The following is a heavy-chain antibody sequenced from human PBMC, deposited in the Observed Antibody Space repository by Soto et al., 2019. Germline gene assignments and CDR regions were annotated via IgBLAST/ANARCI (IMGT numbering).Heavy chain of an antibody. D-gene: IGHD2-21*01. CDR1: GGSTSSGDYY. V-gene: IGHV4-30-4*01. J-gene: IGHJ5*02. CDR3: ARLGAYYQSLDP. Sequence: SETLSLTCTVSGGSTSSGDYYWSWIRQPPGKGLEWIGYIYYSGSTYYNPSLKSRVTISVDTSKNQFSLKLSSVTAADTAVYYCARLGAYYQSLDPWGPGTLVTISS. CDR2: IYYSGST.